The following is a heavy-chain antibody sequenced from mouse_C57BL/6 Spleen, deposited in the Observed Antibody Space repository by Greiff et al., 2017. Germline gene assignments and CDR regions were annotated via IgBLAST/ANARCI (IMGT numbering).Heavy chain of an antibody. CDR3: ARDYYDVRYAMDD. V-gene: IGHV1-78*01. D-gene: IGHD1-1*01. J-gene: IGHJ4*01. CDR2: IYPRAGST. Sequence: VQLQQSDAELVKPGASVKISCKASGYTFTDHSIHWMKQRPEQGLEWIGYIYPRAGSTKYNEKFKGKATLTADKSSSTAYMQLNSLTSEDSAVYFCARDYYDVRYAMDDWGQGTSVTVSS. CDR1: GYTFTDHS.